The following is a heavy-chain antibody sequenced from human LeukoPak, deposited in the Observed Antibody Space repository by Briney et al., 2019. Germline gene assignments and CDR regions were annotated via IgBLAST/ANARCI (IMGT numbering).Heavy chain of an antibody. J-gene: IGHJ4*02. CDR2: IYYSGST. CDR3: AREQDYSSSFGFDY. CDR1: GGSISSYY. D-gene: IGHD6-6*01. V-gene: IGHV4-59*12. Sequence: SETLSLTCTVSGGSISSYYWSWIRQPPGKGLEWIGYIYYSGSTNYNPSLKSRVTISVDTSKSQFSLKLSSVTAADTAVYYCAREQDYSSSFGFDYWGQGTLVTVSS.